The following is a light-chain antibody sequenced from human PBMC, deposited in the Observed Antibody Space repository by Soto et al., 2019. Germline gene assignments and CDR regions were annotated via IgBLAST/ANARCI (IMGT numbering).Light chain of an antibody. CDR3: MQALQTPYT. V-gene: IGKV2-28*01. Sequence: EIVMTQSPPSLTVTPGEPASISCRSSQRLLHSNGNNLLDWYLQKPGQSPQLLIYLGSNRASGVPDRVSGSAAGTDFTLKISRVEAEDVGVYYCMQALQTPYTFGQWTKLEIK. CDR2: LGS. CDR1: QRLLHSNGNNL. J-gene: IGKJ2*01.